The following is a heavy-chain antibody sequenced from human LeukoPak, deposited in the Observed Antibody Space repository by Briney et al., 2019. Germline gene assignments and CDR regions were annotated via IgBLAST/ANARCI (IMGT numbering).Heavy chain of an antibody. CDR1: GYTFTGYY. CDR2: INPNSGGT. J-gene: IGHJ5*02. Sequence: ASVKVSCKASGYTFTGYYMHWVRQAPGQGLEWMGWINPNSGGTNYEQKFQGRVTMTRDTSTSTAYMELSRLRSDDTAVYYCAATYCTNGVCHNWFDPWGQGTLVTVSS. D-gene: IGHD2-8*01. CDR3: AATYCTNGVCHNWFDP. V-gene: IGHV1-2*02.